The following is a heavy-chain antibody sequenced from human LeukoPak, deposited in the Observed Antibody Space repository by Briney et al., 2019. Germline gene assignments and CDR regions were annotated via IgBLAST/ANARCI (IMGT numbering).Heavy chain of an antibody. CDR2: ISGSGGST. Sequence: PGGSLRLSCAASGFTFSSYAISWVRQAPGKGLEWVSAISGSGGSTYYADSVKGRFTISRDNSKNTLYLQMNSLRAEDTAVYYCAKVRTGYSIVGAFDIWGQGTMVTVSS. V-gene: IGHV3-23*01. D-gene: IGHD3/OR15-3a*01. CDR3: AKVRTGYSIVGAFDI. CDR1: GFTFSSYA. J-gene: IGHJ3*02.